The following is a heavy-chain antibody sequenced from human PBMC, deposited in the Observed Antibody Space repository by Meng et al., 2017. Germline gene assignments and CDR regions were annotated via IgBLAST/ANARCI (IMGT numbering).Heavy chain of an antibody. CDR2: IYYSGST. V-gene: IGHV4-31*03. J-gene: IGHJ5*02. D-gene: IGHD3-10*01. CDR3: ARDLHYGSGSYNWFDP. Sequence: VQDSGLVLLKPSQTLSLTCTVSGGSISSGGYYWSWIRQHPGKGLEWIGYIYYSGSTYYNPSLKSRVTISVDTSKNQFSLKLSSVTAADTAVYYCARDLHYGSGSYNWFDPWGQGTLVTVSS. CDR1: GGSISSGGYY.